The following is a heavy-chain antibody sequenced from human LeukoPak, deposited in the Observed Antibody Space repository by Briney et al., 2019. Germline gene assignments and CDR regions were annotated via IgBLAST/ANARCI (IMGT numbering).Heavy chain of an antibody. J-gene: IGHJ4*02. CDR3: VKDEGYSGYDRDY. CDR2: ISSNGGST. Sequence: TGGSLRLSCSASGFTFSSYAMHWVRQAPGKGLEYVSAISSNGGSTYYADSVKGRFTSSRDNSKNTLYLQMSSLRAEDTAVYYCVKDEGYSGYDRDYWGQGTLVTVSS. V-gene: IGHV3-64D*09. D-gene: IGHD5-12*01. CDR1: GFTFSSYA.